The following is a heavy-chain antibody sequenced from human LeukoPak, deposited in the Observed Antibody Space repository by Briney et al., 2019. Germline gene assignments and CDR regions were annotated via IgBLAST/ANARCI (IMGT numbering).Heavy chain of an antibody. D-gene: IGHD6-13*01. CDR2: IASNGGSE. Sequence: GGSLRLSCAASGFTFTTYGLHWVRQAPGKGLEWVAAIASNGGSESYADSVKGRFTISRDNSKNTLFLQMNSLRPDDTAVYYCAKRGHYSINWYHYFDYWGQGTLVTVSS. V-gene: IGHV3-30*18. J-gene: IGHJ4*02. CDR1: GFTFTTYG. CDR3: AKRGHYSINWYHYFDY.